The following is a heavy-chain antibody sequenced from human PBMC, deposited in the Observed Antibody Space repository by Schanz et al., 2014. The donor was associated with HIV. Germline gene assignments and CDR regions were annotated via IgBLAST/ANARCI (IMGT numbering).Heavy chain of an antibody. CDR3: VRPKDRGYVDAFDV. Sequence: EVQLVESGGGLIQPGGSLRLSCTSPGLSVRLNYINWVRPAPGKGLEWVSVMNAGGDTFYAASVKGRFTISRDNSKNTLYLQMNSLRPEDTAVYFCVRPKDRGYVDAFDVWGPGTRVTVSS. CDR2: MNAGGDT. J-gene: IGHJ3*01. CDR1: GLSVRLNY. V-gene: IGHV3-66*02. D-gene: IGHD6-25*01.